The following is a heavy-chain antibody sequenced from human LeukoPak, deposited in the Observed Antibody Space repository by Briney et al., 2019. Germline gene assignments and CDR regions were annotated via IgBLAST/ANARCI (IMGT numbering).Heavy chain of an antibody. V-gene: IGHV3-11*06. D-gene: IGHD2-15*01. CDR1: GFTFSYYY. CDR2: ISSDGSYT. CDR3: ARGSSVVALD. Sequence: GGYLRLSCVASGFTFSYYYMSWIRQAPGQGLEWVSYISSDGSYTKYADSVKGRFTISRDNAKNTLYLQMNSLRAEDTAVYYCARGSSVVALDWGQGTLVTVSS. J-gene: IGHJ4*02.